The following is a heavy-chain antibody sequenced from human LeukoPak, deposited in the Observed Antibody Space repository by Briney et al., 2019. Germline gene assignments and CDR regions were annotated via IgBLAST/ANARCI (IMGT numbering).Heavy chain of an antibody. CDR1: GFSFSSYA. V-gene: IGHV3-21*04. D-gene: IGHD3-10*01. CDR2: ISSSSSYI. Sequence: GGSLRLSCATSGFSFSSYAMTWVRQAPGKGLEWVSSISSSSSYIYYADSVKGRFTTSRDNSKNTLYLQMNSLRAEDTAVYYCAKAARGVTYYYYYYMDVWGKGTTVTISS. J-gene: IGHJ6*03. CDR3: AKAARGVTYYYYYYMDV.